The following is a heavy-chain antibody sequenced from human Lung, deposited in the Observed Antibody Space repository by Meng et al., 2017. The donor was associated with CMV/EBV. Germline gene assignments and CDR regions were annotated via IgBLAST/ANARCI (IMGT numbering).Heavy chain of an antibody. CDR3: ARGYGNNPMAFDH. J-gene: IGHJ4*02. Sequence: VSGASTRSGGYIWSWIRQPPGKGLAWIGYIGHTGSTYFNLSLKSRLRISVDTSSNRFSLRLSSVTAADTAVYYCARGYGNNPMAFDHWGQGTLVTVSS. V-gene: IGHV4-30-2*01. CDR1: GASTRSGGYI. D-gene: IGHD1-14*01. CDR2: IGHTGST.